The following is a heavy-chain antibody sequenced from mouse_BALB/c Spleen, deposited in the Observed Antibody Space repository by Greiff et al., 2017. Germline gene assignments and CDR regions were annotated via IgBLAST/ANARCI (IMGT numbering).Heavy chain of an antibody. CDR3: ARGGKLGWFAY. J-gene: IGHJ3*01. Sequence: EVMLVESGGGLVQPGGSRKLSCAASGFTFSSFGMHWVRQAPEKGLEWVAYISSGSSTIYYADTVKGRFTISRDNPKNTLFLQMTSLRSEDTAMYYCARGGKLGWFAYWGQGTLVTVSA. D-gene: IGHD4-1*01. CDR1: GFTFSSFG. CDR2: ISSGSSTI. V-gene: IGHV5-17*02.